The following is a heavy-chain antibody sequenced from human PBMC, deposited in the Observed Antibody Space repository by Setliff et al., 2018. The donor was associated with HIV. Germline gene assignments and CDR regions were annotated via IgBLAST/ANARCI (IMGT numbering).Heavy chain of an antibody. CDR2: INPQTGGT. CDR3: ARDLRNSNTLFGVLNFVFDL. V-gene: IGHV1-2*02. D-gene: IGHD3-3*01. J-gene: IGHJ4*02. Sequence: VASVKVSWKASGYTLSSHYIHWVRQAPGHRPEWVGWINPQTGGTNFAQKFQGRITMTSDTSVNTVFIELSRLKSDDTALYYCARDLRNSNTLFGVLNFVFDLWGQGTLVTVSS. CDR1: GYTLSSHY.